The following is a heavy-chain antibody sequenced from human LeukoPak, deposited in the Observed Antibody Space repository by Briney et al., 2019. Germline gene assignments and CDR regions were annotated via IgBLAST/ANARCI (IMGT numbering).Heavy chain of an antibody. CDR3: ARYSPPPTKKVGATYFAY. J-gene: IGHJ4*02. V-gene: IGHV1-8*01. CDR2: MNPNSGNT. D-gene: IGHD1-26*01. CDR1: GYTFTSYD. Sequence: ASVKVSCKASGYTFTSYDINWVRQATGQGLEWMGWMNPNSGNTGYAQKFQGRVTMTRNTSISTAYMGLSSLRSEDTAVYYCARYSPPPTKKVGATYFAYGGKETRVTVPS.